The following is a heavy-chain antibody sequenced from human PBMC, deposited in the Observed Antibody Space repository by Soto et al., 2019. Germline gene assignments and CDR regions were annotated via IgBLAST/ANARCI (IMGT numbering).Heavy chain of an antibody. CDR2: IIAINGKT. Sequence: SVKVSCKASGYTFTSYGISWVRQAPGQGLEWMGGIIAINGKTNYAQKFQGRVTITADESTSTAYMELSSLRSEDTAVYYCARGHYYDSSGYLGLNWFDPWGQGTLVT. V-gene: IGHV1-69*13. J-gene: IGHJ5*02. D-gene: IGHD3-22*01. CDR3: ARGHYYDSSGYLGLNWFDP. CDR1: GYTFTSYG.